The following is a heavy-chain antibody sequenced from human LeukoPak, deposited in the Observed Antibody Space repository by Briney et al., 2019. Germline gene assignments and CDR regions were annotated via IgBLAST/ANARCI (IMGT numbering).Heavy chain of an antibody. CDR1: GGSISSSNW. V-gene: IGHV4-4*02. J-gene: IGHJ5*02. D-gene: IGHD3-3*01. CDR3: ARGARYYDFWSGPFS. CDR2: IYHSGST. Sequence: SGTLSLTCAVSGGSISSSNWWSWVRQPPGKGLEWIGEIYHSGSTNYNPSLKSRVTISVDKSKNHFSLKLSSVTAADTVVYYCARGARYYDFWSGPFSWGQGTLVTVSS.